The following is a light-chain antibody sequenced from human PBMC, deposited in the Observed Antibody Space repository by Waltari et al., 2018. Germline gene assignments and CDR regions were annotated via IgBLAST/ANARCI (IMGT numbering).Light chain of an antibody. V-gene: IGLV2-8*01. CDR3: NSYAGSNNYG. CDR1: SSDVGGYYS. CDR2: EVS. J-gene: IGLJ1*01. Sequence: QSALTQPPSASGSPGQSVTISCTGTSSDVGGYYSVSWYQQHPGKAPKLMIYEVSKRPSGVPDRFSGSKSGNTASLTVSGLQAEDEADYYCNSYAGSNNYGFGTGTKVTVL.